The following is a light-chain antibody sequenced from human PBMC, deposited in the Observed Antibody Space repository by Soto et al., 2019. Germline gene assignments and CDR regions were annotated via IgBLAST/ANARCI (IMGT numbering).Light chain of an antibody. V-gene: IGLV2-14*03. CDR2: EVS. Sequence: QSALTQPASVSGSPGQSITISCTGTSSDVGGYNYVSWSQQHPGKAPKLKIYEVSNRPSGVSNRFSGSKSGYTASLTISELQAEDEADYYCTSFTSSSTWVFGGGTKVTVL. J-gene: IGLJ3*02. CDR3: TSFTSSSTWV. CDR1: SSDVGGYNY.